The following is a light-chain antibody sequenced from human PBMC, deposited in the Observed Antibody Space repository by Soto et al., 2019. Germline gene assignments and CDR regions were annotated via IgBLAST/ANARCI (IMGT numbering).Light chain of an antibody. J-gene: IGKJ1*01. CDR1: QNIRTW. V-gene: IGKV1-5*01. CDR3: QQYNTNPWT. CDR2: DAS. Sequence: DIQMTQSPSTLSASVGDRVTITCRASQNIRTWLAWYQQKPGKAPKLLIYDASSLNSGVPSRFSGGGSGTEFTLTISSLQPDDFTTYYCQQYNTNPWTFGQGTKVDIK.